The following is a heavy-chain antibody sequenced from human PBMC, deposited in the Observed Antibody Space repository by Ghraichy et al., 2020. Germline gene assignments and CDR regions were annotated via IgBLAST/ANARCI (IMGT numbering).Heavy chain of an antibody. CDR1: GGSISSSSYY. J-gene: IGHJ3*02. V-gene: IGHV4-39*01. CDR2: IYYSGST. D-gene: IGHD4-17*01. Sequence: SETLSLTCTVSGGSISSSSYYWGWIRQPPGKGLEWIGSIYYSGSTYYNPSLKSRVTISVDTSKNQFSLKLSSVTAADTAVYYCARLPSTVTMNDAFDIWGQGTMVTVSS. CDR3: ARLPSTVTMNDAFDI.